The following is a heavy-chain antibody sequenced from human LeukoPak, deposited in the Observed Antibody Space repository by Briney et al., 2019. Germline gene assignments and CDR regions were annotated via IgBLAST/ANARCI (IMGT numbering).Heavy chain of an antibody. V-gene: IGHV3-74*01. CDR1: GFTFSNFW. CDR2: INHDGTGT. CDR3: ATVSES. Sequence: GGSLRLSCAASGFTFSNFWMHWVRQVPGKGLVWVSGINHDGTGTYYADSVKGRLTISRDNAKNTVYLQMNGLRAEDTTVYYCATVSESWGQGTLVTVSS. J-gene: IGHJ5*02.